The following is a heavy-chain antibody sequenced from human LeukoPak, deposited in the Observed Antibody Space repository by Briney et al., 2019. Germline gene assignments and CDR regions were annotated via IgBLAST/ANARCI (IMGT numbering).Heavy chain of an antibody. CDR2: IVVDSGNT. D-gene: IGHD4/OR15-4a*01. J-gene: IGHJ4*02. V-gene: IGHV1-58*01. Sequence: ASVKVSCKSSGFTFTTSAVQWVRQARGQRLEWIGWIVVDSGNTNYAQKFQERVTITRDTSTSTVYMELRSLRSDDTAVYYCARMGDYHLVSFFDYWGQGTLVTVSS. CDR3: ARMGDYHLVSFFDY. CDR1: GFTFTTSA.